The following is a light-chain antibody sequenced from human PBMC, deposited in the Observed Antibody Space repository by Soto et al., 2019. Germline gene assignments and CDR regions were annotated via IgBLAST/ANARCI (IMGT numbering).Light chain of an antibody. CDR2: WAS. CDR3: QQYTSAPPT. J-gene: IGKJ2*01. CDR1: QSVLSNS. V-gene: IGKV4-1*01. Sequence: DIVMTQSPESLAVSLGERATINCKSSQSVLSNSIAWYQQKPGQPPKLLIYWASTRESGVPDRFSGSGSGTDFTLTISSLQAEDVAVHYCQQYTSAPPTFGQGTKLEIK.